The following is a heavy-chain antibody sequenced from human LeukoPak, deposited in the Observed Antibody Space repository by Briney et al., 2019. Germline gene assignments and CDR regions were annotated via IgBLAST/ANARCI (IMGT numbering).Heavy chain of an antibody. Sequence: ASVKVSCKASGYTFTSYYMHWVRQAPGQGLEWMGIINPSGGSTSYAQKFQGRVTMTRDTSTSTAYMELSSLRSEDTAVYYCARVSGSTSDYYYGMDVWGQGTTVTVSS. D-gene: IGHD2-2*01. CDR2: INPSGGST. CDR1: GYTFTSYY. J-gene: IGHJ6*02. CDR3: ARVSGSTSDYYYGMDV. V-gene: IGHV1-46*01.